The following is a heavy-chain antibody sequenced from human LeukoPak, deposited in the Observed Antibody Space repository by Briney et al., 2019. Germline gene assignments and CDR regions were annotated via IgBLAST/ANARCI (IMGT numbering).Heavy chain of an antibody. CDR2: IIPIFGTA. CDR3: ARAPLILNAESSYYFDY. D-gene: IGHD3-9*01. CDR1: GGTFSSYA. Sequence: ASVKVSCKASGGTFSSYAISWVRQAPGQGLEWMGRIIPIFGTANYAQKFQGRVTITTDESTSTAYMELSSLRSEDTAVYYCARAPLILNAESSYYFDYWGQGTLVTVSS. J-gene: IGHJ4*02. V-gene: IGHV1-69*05.